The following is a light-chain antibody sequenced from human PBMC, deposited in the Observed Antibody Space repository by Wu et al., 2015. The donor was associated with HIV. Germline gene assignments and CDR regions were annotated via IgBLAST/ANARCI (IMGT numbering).Light chain of an antibody. J-gene: IGKJ1*01. CDR2: AAT. CDR1: QSVSSNF. CDR3: QQYGSSPPWT. V-gene: IGKV3-20*01. Sequence: EIVLTQSPGTLSLSPGERATLSCRASQSVSSNFLAWYRQKPGQAPRLLISAATSRATGIPDRFSGSGSGTDFTLTINRLEPEDFAVYYCQQYGSSPPWTFGQGTKLEIK.